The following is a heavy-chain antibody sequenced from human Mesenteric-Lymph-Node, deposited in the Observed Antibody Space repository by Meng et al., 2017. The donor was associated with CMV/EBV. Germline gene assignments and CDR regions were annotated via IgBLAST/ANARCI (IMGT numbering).Heavy chain of an antibody. J-gene: IGHJ4*02. CDR2: SNAGNGNT. D-gene: IGHD6-13*01. V-gene: IGHV1-3*01. Sequence: ASVNVSCKASVYPFTSYAIHCVRHAPGQRLEWMGWSNAGNGNTKYSQKFQGRFTITAEEPTSTAYMELSSLRSEDTAVYYCAGYWQQLVRDSAYFDYWGQGTLVTVSS. CDR3: AGYWQQLVRDSAYFDY. CDR1: VYPFTSYA.